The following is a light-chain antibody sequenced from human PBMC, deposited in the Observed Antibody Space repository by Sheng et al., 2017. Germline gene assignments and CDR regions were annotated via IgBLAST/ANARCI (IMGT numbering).Light chain of an antibody. Sequence: IQLTQFPTSVSASVGDRVTITCRAGQGISNYLAWYQQKPGRAPKLLIYGASTLQSGVPSRFSGSGSGTDFTLTISSLQPEDFATYYCQQSYSTPYSFGQGTKLEIK. CDR3: QQSYSTPYS. J-gene: IGKJ2*03. CDR2: GAS. V-gene: IGKV1-39*01. CDR1: QGISNY.